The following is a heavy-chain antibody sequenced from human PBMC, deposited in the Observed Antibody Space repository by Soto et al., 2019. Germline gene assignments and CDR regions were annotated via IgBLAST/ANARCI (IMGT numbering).Heavy chain of an antibody. Sequence: QVQLVQSGAEVKKPGSSVKVSCKASGGTFSSYAISWVRQAPGQGLEWMGGIIPIFGTANYAQKFQGRVTITADKSTSTAYRELSSLRSEDTAVYYCAGTVSWGGTPLNYYYYGMDVWGQGTTVTVSS. CDR2: IIPIFGTA. D-gene: IGHD4-17*01. CDR1: GGTFSSYA. CDR3: AGTVSWGGTPLNYYYYGMDV. V-gene: IGHV1-69*06. J-gene: IGHJ6*02.